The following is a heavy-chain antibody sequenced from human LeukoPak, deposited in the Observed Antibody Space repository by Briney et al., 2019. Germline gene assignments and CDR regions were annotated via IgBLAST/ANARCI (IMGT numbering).Heavy chain of an antibody. J-gene: IGHJ4*02. CDR1: GGSITGYF. Sequence: SGTLSLTFTGSGGSITGYFWSSIRQPAGKALDWIGRIHDSGDSNHNPSPKSRVTTALDTSRNLVSLKLTSVTAADTAVYDCARAPSGCGGTCPSDHWGPGTLVTVSS. D-gene: IGHD2-15*01. CDR2: IHDSGDS. V-gene: IGHV4-4*07. CDR3: ARAPSGCGGTCPSDH.